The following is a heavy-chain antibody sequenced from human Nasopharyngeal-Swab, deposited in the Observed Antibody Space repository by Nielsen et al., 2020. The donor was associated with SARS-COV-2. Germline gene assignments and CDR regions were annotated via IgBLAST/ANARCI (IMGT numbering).Heavy chain of an antibody. CDR2: ISPDGTGT. CDR1: GFVFSNYY. J-gene: IGHJ4*02. Sequence: GESLKISCGASGFVFSNYYMHWARPTPGKGLELVASISPDGTGTTYVDSVKGRFTISRDNAKSSLSLQMNSLRPEDTAVYYCARDHPSGYSQDSWGQGTQVTVSS. V-gene: IGHV3-7*05. CDR3: ARDHPSGYSQDS. D-gene: IGHD5-18*01.